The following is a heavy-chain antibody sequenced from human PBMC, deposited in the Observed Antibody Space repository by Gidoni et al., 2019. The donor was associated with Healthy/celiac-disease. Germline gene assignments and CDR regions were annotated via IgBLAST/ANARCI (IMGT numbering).Heavy chain of an antibody. CDR2: ISGSGGST. V-gene: IGHV3-23*01. CDR1: GFTFSSYA. J-gene: IGHJ3*02. CDR3: AKDQSYYDFWSGYSPDDAFDI. D-gene: IGHD3-3*01. Sequence: EVQLLESGGGLVQPGGSLRLSCAASGFTFSSYAMSWVRQAPGKGLEWVSAISGSGGSTYYADSVKGRFTISRDNSKNTLYLQMNSLRAEDTAVYYCAKDQSYYDFWSGYSPDDAFDIWGQGTMVTVSS.